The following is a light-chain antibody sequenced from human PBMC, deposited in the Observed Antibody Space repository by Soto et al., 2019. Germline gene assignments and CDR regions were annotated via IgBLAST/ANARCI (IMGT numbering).Light chain of an antibody. CDR1: SSDVGGYNY. Sequence: QSVLTQPASVSGSPGQSITISCTGTSSDVGGYNYVSWYQQHPGKAPKLMTYEVGNRPSGVSNRFSGSKSGNTASLTISGLQAEDEPDYYCSSYTSSSTLVFGPGTKVTVL. CDR3: SSYTSSSTLV. V-gene: IGLV2-14*01. J-gene: IGLJ1*01. CDR2: EVG.